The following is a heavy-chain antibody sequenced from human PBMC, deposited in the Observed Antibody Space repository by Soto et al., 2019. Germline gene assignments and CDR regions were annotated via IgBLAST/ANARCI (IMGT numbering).Heavy chain of an antibody. CDR1: GFTFSSYA. J-gene: IGHJ4*02. CDR2: ISGSGGST. D-gene: IGHD3-22*01. V-gene: IGHV3-23*01. CDR3: AIRGRDDYYDSSGYYYSYFDY. Sequence: EVQLLESGGGLVQPGGSLRLSCAASGFTFSSYAMSWVRQAPGKGLEWVSAISGSGGSTYYADSVKGRFTISRDNSKNTLYLQMNSLRAEDTAVYYCAIRGRDDYYDSSGYYYSYFDYWGQGTLVTVSS.